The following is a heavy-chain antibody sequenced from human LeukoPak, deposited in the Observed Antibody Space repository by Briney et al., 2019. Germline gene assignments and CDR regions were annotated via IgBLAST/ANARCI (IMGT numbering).Heavy chain of an antibody. D-gene: IGHD2-15*01. CDR2: IDHSGNT. J-gene: IGHJ6*03. CDR1: GGSINSSKW. CDR3: ATGNEEYCSGGSCYSGGHYYYYMDV. Sequence: PSETLSLTCAVSGGSINSSKWWSWVRQPPGKGLEWIGEIDHSGNTNSNPSLKSRVTIAVDKSKNQFSLKLSSVTAADTAVYYCATGNEEYCSGGSCYSGGHYYYYMDVWGKGTTVTVSS. V-gene: IGHV4-4*02.